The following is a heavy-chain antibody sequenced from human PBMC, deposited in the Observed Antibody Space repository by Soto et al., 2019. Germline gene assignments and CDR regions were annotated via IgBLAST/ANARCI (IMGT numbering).Heavy chain of an antibody. CDR2: ISSSSSTI. J-gene: IGHJ4*02. Sequence: STKLARASCGVTFNIYSVTGSRKTQGKGLEWVSYISSSSSTIYYADSVKGRFTISRDNAKNSLYLQMNSLRGEDTAVYYCARDDNAYGDYALDYWVKGTLVPGS. V-gene: IGHV3-48*01. CDR1: GVTFNIYS. CDR3: ARDDNAYGDYALDY. D-gene: IGHD4-17*01.